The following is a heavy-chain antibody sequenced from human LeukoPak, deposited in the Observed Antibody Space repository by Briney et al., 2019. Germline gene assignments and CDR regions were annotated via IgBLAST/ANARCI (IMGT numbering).Heavy chain of an antibody. CDR1: GGSISSGGYY. V-gene: IGHV4-31*03. Sequence: KPSETLSLTCTVSGGSISSGGYYWSWIRQHPGKGLEWIGYIYYSGSTYYNPSHKSRVTISVDTSKNQFSLKLSSVTAADTAVYYCARSSVAGTLGFDYWGQGTLVTVSS. CDR3: ARSSVAGTLGFDY. CDR2: IYYSGST. D-gene: IGHD6-19*01. J-gene: IGHJ4*02.